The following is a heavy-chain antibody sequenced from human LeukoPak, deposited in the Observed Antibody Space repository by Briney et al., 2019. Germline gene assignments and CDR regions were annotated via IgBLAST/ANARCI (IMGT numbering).Heavy chain of an antibody. CDR2: ISAYNGNT. CDR1: GYTSTSYG. D-gene: IGHD1-26*01. J-gene: IGHJ4*02. V-gene: IGHV1-18*01. Sequence: ASVKVSCKASGYTSTSYGVSWVRQAPGQGLEWMGWISAYNGNTNYAQNLQGRVTMTTDTSTSTAYMELRSLRSDDTAVYYCARDAHQSGSYNFDYWGQGTLVTVSS. CDR3: ARDAHQSGSYNFDY.